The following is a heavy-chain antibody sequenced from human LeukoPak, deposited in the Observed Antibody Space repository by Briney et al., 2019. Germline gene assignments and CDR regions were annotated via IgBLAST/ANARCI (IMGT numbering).Heavy chain of an antibody. J-gene: IGHJ4*02. D-gene: IGHD2-2*01. CDR2: ISGSGGST. CDR1: GFTFSSYG. V-gene: IGHV3-23*01. CDR3: AKDEWDIVVVPAAMLDY. Sequence: GGSLRLSCAASGFTFSSYGMSWVRQAPGKGLEWVSAISGSGGSTYYADSVKGRFTISRDNSKNTLYLQMNSLRAEDTAVYYCAKDEWDIVVVPAAMLDYWGQGTLVTVSS.